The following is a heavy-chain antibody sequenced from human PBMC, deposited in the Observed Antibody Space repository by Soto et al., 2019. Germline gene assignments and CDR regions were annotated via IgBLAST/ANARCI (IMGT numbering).Heavy chain of an antibody. V-gene: IGHV4-34*01. CDR1: GGSFSGYY. D-gene: IGHD3-3*01. Sequence: KTSETLSLTCAVYGGSFSGYYWSWIRQPPGKGLEWIGEINHSGSTNYNPSLKSRVTISVDTSKNQFSLKLSSVTAADTAVYYCARGPITIFGVVIIPVTAFDYWGQGTLVTVPQ. CDR2: INHSGST. CDR3: ARGPITIFGVVIIPVTAFDY. J-gene: IGHJ4*02.